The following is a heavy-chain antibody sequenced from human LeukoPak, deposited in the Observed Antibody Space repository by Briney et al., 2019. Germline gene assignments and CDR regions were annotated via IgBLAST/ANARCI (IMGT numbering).Heavy chain of an antibody. CDR2: ISAYNGNT. D-gene: IGHD3-3*01. CDR1: GYTFTSYG. V-gene: IGHV1-18*01. Sequence: ASVKVSCKASGYTFTSYGISWVRQAPGQGLEWMGWISAYNGNTNYAQKLQGRVTMTTDTSTSTAYMELRSLRSNDTAVYYCARGVVGSYYYYYYMDVWGKGTTVTVSS. J-gene: IGHJ6*03. CDR3: ARGVVGSYYYYYYMDV.